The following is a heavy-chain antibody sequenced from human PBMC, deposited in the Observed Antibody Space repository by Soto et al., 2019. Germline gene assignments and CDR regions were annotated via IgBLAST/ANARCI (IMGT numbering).Heavy chain of an antibody. V-gene: IGHV3-73*01. D-gene: IGHD2-2*01. CDR1: GFTFSGSA. J-gene: IGHJ6*02. Sequence: GGSLRLSCAASGFTFSGSAMHWVRQASGKGLEWVGRIRSKANSYATAYAASVKGRFTISRDDSKNTAYLQMNSLKTEDTAVYYCTRQQYQLPSSHYYYGMDVWGQGTTVTVSS. CDR3: TRQQYQLPSSHYYYGMDV. CDR2: IRSKANSYAT.